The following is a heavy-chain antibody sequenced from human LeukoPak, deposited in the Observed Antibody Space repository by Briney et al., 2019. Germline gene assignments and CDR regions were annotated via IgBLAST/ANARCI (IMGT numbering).Heavy chain of an antibody. CDR1: GFTVSSNY. CDR3: ARESFDWLSQSYYYGMDV. D-gene: IGHD3-9*01. J-gene: IGHJ6*02. Sequence: GGSLRLSCAASGFTVSSNYMSWVRQAPGKGLEWVSVIYSGGSTYYADSVKGRFTISRDNSKNTPYLQMNSLRAEDTAVYYCARESFDWLSQSYYYGMDVWGQGTTVTVSS. CDR2: IYSGGST. V-gene: IGHV3-53*01.